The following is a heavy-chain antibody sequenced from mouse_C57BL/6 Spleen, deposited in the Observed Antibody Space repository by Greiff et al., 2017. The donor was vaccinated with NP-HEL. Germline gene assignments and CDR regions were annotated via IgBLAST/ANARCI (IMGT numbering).Heavy chain of an antibody. Sequence: VQRVESGAELVKPGASVKISCKASGYAFSSYWMNWVKQRPGKGLAWIGQIYPGDGDTNYNGKFKGKATLTADKSSSTAYMQLSSLTSEDSAVYFCARYDDGLYAMDYWGQGTSVTVSS. CDR1: GYAFSSYW. CDR3: ARYDDGLYAMDY. V-gene: IGHV1-80*01. D-gene: IGHD2-4*01. J-gene: IGHJ4*01. CDR2: IYPGDGDT.